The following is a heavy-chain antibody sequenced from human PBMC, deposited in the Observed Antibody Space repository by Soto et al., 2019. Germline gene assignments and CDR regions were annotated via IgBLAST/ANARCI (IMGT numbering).Heavy chain of an antibody. D-gene: IGHD3-10*01. CDR3: ARDYTYYCGSGPKNYMDV. CDR2: INPSGGST. CDR1: GYTFTSYY. Sequence: ASVKVSCKASGYTFTSYYMHWVRQAPGQGLEWMGIINPSGGSTSYAQKFQGRVTMTRDTSTSTVYMELSSLRSEDTAVYYCARDYTYYCGSGPKNYMDVWGKGTTVTVSS. J-gene: IGHJ6*03. V-gene: IGHV1-46*03.